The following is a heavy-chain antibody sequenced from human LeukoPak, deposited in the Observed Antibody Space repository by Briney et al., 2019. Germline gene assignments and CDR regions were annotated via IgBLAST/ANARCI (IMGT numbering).Heavy chain of an antibody. CDR3: ARGPVRGYCSGGSCYSGLFDY. CDR1: GGSFSGYY. V-gene: IGHV4-34*01. D-gene: IGHD2-15*01. J-gene: IGHJ4*02. CDR2: INHSEST. Sequence: SETLSLTCAVYGGSFSGYYWSWIRQPPGEALEWIGEINHSESTNYNPSLKSRVTISVDTSKNQFSLKLSSVTAADTAVYYCARGPVRGYCSGGSCYSGLFDYWGQGTLVTVSS.